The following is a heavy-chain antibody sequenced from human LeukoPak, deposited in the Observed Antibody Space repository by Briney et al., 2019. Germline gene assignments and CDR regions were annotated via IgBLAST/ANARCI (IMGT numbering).Heavy chain of an antibody. J-gene: IGHJ5*02. CDR1: GYTFTSYG. D-gene: IGHD2-2*01. Sequence: ASVKVSCKASGYTFTSYGISWVRQAPGQGLEWMGWISAYSGNTNYAQKLQGRVTMTTDTSTSTAYMELRSLRSDDTAVYYCARGGIVVVPAAPNWFDPWGQGTLVTVSS. CDR2: ISAYSGNT. V-gene: IGHV1-18*01. CDR3: ARGGIVVVPAAPNWFDP.